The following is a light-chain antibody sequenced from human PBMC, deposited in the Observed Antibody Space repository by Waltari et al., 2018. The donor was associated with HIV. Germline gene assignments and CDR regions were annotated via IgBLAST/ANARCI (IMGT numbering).Light chain of an antibody. V-gene: IGKV1-39*01. CDR1: QSISSY. CDR2: AAS. CDR3: QQSYSTLSGT. J-gene: IGKJ3*01. Sequence: DIQMTQSQSSLSASVGDRVTITCRASQSISSYLNWYQQKPGKAPKLLIYAASSLQSGVPSRFSGSGSGTDFTLTISSLQPEDFATYYCQQSYSTLSGTFGPGTKVDIK.